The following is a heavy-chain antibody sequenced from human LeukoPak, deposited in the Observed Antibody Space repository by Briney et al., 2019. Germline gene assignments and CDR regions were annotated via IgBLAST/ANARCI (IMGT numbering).Heavy chain of an antibody. CDR3: ARGITIFGVVTRPDY. D-gene: IGHD3-3*01. CDR1: GFTFSSYS. Sequence: SGGSLRLSCAASGFTFSSYSMNWARQAPGKRLEWVSAISTDGGYTNYADSVKGRFTISRDNSKNTLYLQMNSLRAEDTAVYSCARGITIFGVVTRPDYWGQGTLVTVSS. CDR2: ISTDGGYT. V-gene: IGHV3-21*01. J-gene: IGHJ4*02.